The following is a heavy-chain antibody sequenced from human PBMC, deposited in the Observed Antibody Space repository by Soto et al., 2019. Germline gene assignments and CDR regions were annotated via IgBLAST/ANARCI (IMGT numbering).Heavy chain of an antibody. CDR2: IYHGGTT. D-gene: IGHD6-19*01. Sequence: SETLSLTCAVSGGFISSGDSSWSWIRQPPGRGLEWIGHIYHGGTTFYNPSLKSRITISVDTSNNQFSLKLTSVTAADTAVYYCARVHVMVVAGSTFDYWGHGTLVTVSS. CDR1: GGFISSGDSS. V-gene: IGHV4-30-2*01. J-gene: IGHJ4*01. CDR3: ARVHVMVVAGSTFDY.